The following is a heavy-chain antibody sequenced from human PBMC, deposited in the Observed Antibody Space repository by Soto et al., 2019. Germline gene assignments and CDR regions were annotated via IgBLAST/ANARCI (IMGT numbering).Heavy chain of an antibody. CDR1: GGSFSGYY. Sequence: QVQLQQWGAGLLKPSETLSLTCAVYGGSFSGYYWSWIRQPLGKGLEWIGEINHSGSTNYNPSLKSRVTISVDTSKNQFSLKLSSVTAADTAVYYCARPRSSSSGGDPFDYWGQGTLVTVSS. CDR2: INHSGST. J-gene: IGHJ4*02. D-gene: IGHD6-6*01. CDR3: ARPRSSSSGGDPFDY. V-gene: IGHV4-34*01.